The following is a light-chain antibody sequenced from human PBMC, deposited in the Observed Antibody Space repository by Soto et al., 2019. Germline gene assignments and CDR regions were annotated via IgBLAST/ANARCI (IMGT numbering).Light chain of an antibody. CDR2: AAS. Sequence: DIQMTQSPSSLSASVGDRVTITCRASQSISSYLNWYQQKPWKAPKLLIYAASSLQSGVPSRFSGSGSGTDFTLTISSLQTEDFATYYCQQSYSTPPITFGQGTRLEIK. CDR3: QQSYSTPPIT. V-gene: IGKV1-39*01. J-gene: IGKJ5*01. CDR1: QSISSY.